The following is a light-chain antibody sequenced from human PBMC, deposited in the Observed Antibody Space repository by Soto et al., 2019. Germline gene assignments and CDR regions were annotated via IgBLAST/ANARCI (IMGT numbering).Light chain of an antibody. Sequence: QSVLTQPASVSGSPGQSITISCTGTSSDVGAYNYVSWYQHYPGKAPKLMIYGVTNRPSGVSNRFSGSKTGNTASLTISGLQAEDEADYYCFSHRGGDSHVFGTGTKLTVL. CDR3: FSHRGGDSHV. V-gene: IGLV2-14*01. CDR1: SSDVGAYNY. CDR2: GVT. J-gene: IGLJ1*01.